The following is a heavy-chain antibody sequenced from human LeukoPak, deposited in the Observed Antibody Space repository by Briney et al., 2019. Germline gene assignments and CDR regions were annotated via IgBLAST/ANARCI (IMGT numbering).Heavy chain of an antibody. CDR1: GFTSSRYD. CDR3: ARSVGSSSAY. CDR2: IGTAGDT. J-gene: IGHJ4*02. V-gene: IGHV3-13*01. Sequence: GGSLRLSCAASGFTSSRYDMHWVRQATGKGLEWVSAIGTAGDTYYPGSVKGRFTISRENVKNSLFLQMNSLRVEDTAVYYCARSVGSSSAYWGQGTLVTVSS. D-gene: IGHD6-6*01.